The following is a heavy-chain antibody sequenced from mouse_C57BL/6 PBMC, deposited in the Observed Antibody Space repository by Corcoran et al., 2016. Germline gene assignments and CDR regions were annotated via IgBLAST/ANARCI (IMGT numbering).Heavy chain of an antibody. CDR1: GYTFTTYG. CDR3: ARRGTVVATEYYFDY. CDR2: INTYSGVP. D-gene: IGHD1-1*01. V-gene: IGHV9-3*01. J-gene: IGHJ2*01. Sequence: QIQLVQSGPELKKPGETVKISCKASGYTFTTYGMSWVKQAPGKGLKWMGWINTYSGVPKYADDFKGRFAFSLETSASTAYLQINNLKNEDTATYFCARRGTVVATEYYFDYWGQGTTLTVSS.